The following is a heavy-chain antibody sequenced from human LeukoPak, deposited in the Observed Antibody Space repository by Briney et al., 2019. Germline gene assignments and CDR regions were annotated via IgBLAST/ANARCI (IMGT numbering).Heavy chain of an antibody. V-gene: IGHV4-59*01. Sequence: SETLSLTCTVSGGSISSYYWSWIRQPPGKGLEWIGCMYYRGSSNYNPSLKSRVTILVDTSKNQFSLKLSSVTAADTAVYYCARGGIQLPDYWGQGILVTVSS. CDR3: ARGGIQLPDY. CDR1: GGSISSYY. J-gene: IGHJ4*02. D-gene: IGHD5-18*01. CDR2: MYYRGSS.